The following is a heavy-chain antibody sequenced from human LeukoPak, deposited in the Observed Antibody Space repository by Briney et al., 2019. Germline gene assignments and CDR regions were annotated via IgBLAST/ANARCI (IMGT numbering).Heavy chain of an antibody. J-gene: IGHJ4*02. D-gene: IGHD3-3*01. CDR1: GGSISSGDYY. V-gene: IGHV4-30-4*08. Sequence: SQTLSLTCTVSGGSISSGDYYWSWIRQPPGKGLEWIGYIYYSGSTYYNPSLKSRVTISVDTSKNQFSLKLSSVTAADTAVYYCASLATYDFWSGYHFDYWGQGTLVTVSS. CDR3: ASLATYDFWSGYHFDY. CDR2: IYYSGST.